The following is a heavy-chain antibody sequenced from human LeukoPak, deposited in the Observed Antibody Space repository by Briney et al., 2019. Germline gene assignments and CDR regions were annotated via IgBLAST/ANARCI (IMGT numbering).Heavy chain of an antibody. J-gene: IGHJ4*02. Sequence: GGSLRLSCAASGFTFTTYAMTWVRQAPGKGLEWVSAISGSGDDTYYADSVRGRFTISRDNSKNTLYLQMNSLRTEDTAVYFCAKFEGATIPGWFNDYWGQGILVTVSS. CDR2: ISGSGDDT. D-gene: IGHD6-19*01. CDR3: AKFEGATIPGWFNDY. CDR1: GFTFTTYA. V-gene: IGHV3-23*01.